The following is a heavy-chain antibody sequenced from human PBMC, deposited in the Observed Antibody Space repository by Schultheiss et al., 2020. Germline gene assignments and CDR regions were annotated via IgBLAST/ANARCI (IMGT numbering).Heavy chain of an antibody. CDR3: AKSEYYYDSSGYGDAFDI. CDR1: GGSFSGYY. CDR2: INHSGST. Sequence: SETLSLTCAVYGGSFSGYYWSWIRQPPGKGLEWIGEINHSGSTNYNPSLKSRVTISVDTSKNQFSLKLSSVTAADTAVYYCAKSEYYYDSSGYGDAFDIWGQGTMVTVSS. V-gene: IGHV4-34*01. D-gene: IGHD3-22*01. J-gene: IGHJ3*02.